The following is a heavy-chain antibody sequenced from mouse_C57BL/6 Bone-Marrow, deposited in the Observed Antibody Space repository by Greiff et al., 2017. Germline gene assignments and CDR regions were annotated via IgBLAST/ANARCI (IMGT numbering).Heavy chain of an antibody. Sequence: EVQLQQSGPVLVKPGASVKMSCKASGYKFTDYYMNWVKQSHGKSLEWIGVINPYNGGTSYNQKFKGKATFTVDTSSSTAYMELNSLTSEDSAVYYCARINYDYAMDYWGQGTSVTVSS. J-gene: IGHJ4*01. CDR3: ARINYDYAMDY. D-gene: IGHD2-1*01. V-gene: IGHV1-19*01. CDR2: INPYNGGT. CDR1: GYKFTDYY.